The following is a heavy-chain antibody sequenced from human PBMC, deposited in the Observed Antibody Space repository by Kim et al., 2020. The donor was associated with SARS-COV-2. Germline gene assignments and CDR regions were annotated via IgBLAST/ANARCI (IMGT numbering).Heavy chain of an antibody. CDR2: IKSKTDGGTT. CDR1: GFTFSNAW. D-gene: IGHD3-9*01. V-gene: IGHV3-15*01. J-gene: IGHJ4*02. CDR3: TTGDYDILTGYYPFDY. Sequence: GGSLRLSCAVSGFTFSNAWMSWVRQAPGKGLEWVGRIKSKTDGGTTDYAAPVKGRFTISRDDSKNTLYLQMNSLKTEDTAVYYCTTGDYDILTGYYPFDYWGQGTLVTVSS.